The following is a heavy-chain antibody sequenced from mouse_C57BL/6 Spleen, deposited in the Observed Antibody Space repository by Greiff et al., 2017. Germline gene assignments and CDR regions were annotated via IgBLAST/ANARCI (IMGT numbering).Heavy chain of an antibody. CDR3: ARKDYSNFHFDY. V-gene: IGHV5-6*01. J-gene: IGHJ2*02. CDR1: GFTFSSYG. D-gene: IGHD2-5*01. Sequence: EVQLQESGGDLVKPGGSLKLSCAASGFTFSSYGMSWVRQTPDKRLEWVATISSGSSYTNYPDSVKGRFPISRDNDKNTLDLQMSSLKSEDTAMYYCARKDYSNFHFDYWGQGTSLTVSS. CDR2: ISSGSSYT.